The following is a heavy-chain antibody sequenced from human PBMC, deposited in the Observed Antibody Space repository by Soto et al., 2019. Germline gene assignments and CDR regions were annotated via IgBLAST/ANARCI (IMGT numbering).Heavy chain of an antibody. Sequence: GRSRSLARAVGEVCLYRWCPSCVHQAPGKGLEWVSGINWNGGSTGYADSEKGRFTISRDNAKNSLYLQMNSLRAEDTALYHCARYSSSWSKPSDPWGQGTLVTVSS. CDR1: EVCLYRWC. J-gene: IGHJ5*02. V-gene: IGHV3-20*01. CDR2: INWNGGST. D-gene: IGHD6-13*01. CDR3: ARYSSSWSKPSDP.